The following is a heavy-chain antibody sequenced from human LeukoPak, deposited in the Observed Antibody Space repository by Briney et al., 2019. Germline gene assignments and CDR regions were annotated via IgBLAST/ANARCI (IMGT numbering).Heavy chain of an antibody. V-gene: IGHV1-18*01. CDR1: GYTFTSYG. CDR2: ISAYNGNT. Sequence: ASVKVSCKASGYTFTSYGISWVRQAPGQGLEWMGWISAYNGNTNYAQKLQGRVTMTTDTSTSTAYMELRSLRSDDTAVYYCARAMVRGVIHSAFDIWGQGTMVTVSS. J-gene: IGHJ3*02. CDR3: ARAMVRGVIHSAFDI. D-gene: IGHD3-10*01.